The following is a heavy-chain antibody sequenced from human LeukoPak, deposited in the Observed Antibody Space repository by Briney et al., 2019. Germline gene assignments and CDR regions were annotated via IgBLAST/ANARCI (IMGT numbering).Heavy chain of an antibody. V-gene: IGHV3-66*01. CDR1: GFTVSSNY. J-gene: IGHJ4*02. Sequence: GGSLRLSCAASGFTVSSNYMSWVRQAPGKGLEWVSVIYSGGSTYYADSVKGRFTISRDNSKNTLYLQMNSLRAEDTAVYYCVRDTYGPSDYWGQGTLVTVSS. CDR3: VRDTYGPSDY. D-gene: IGHD3-10*01. CDR2: IYSGGST.